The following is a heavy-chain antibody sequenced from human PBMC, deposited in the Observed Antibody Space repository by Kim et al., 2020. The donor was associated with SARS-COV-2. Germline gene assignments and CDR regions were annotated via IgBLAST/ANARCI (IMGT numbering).Heavy chain of an antibody. CDR3: TRASGAWEKYYYYGMDV. V-gene: IGHV3-49*04. CDR2: IRSKAYGGTT. J-gene: IGHJ6*02. CDR1: GFTFGDYA. D-gene: IGHD1-26*01. Sequence: GGSLRLSCTASGFTFGDYAMSWVRQAPGKGLGWVGFIRSKAYGGTTEYAASVKGRFTISRDDSKSIAYLQMNSLKTEDTAVYYCTRASGAWEKYYYYGMDVWGQGTTVTVSS.